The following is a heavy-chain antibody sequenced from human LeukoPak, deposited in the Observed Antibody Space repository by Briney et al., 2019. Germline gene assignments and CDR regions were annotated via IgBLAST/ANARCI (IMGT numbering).Heavy chain of an antibody. D-gene: IGHD4-23*01. J-gene: IGHJ3*02. Sequence: ASVKVSCKASGGTFISYASSWVRQAPGQGRQWRGRIIPIFGTANYAQKFQGRVTITTDESTSTAYMELSSLRSEDTAVYYCARWGATTVGAFDIWGQGTMVTVSS. CDR2: IIPIFGTA. V-gene: IGHV1-69*05. CDR3: ARWGATTVGAFDI. CDR1: GGTFISYA.